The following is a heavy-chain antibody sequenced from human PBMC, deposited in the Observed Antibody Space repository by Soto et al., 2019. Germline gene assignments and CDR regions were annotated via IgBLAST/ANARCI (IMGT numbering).Heavy chain of an antibody. D-gene: IGHD1-1*01. V-gene: IGHV1-69*01. Sequence: QVQLVQSGAEVKKPGSSVRVSCKASVGTFSSYAITWVRQAPGQGLEWMGGIITIFGTTNYAQQFQGRVTITADDSRQTAYMELSSMRSEDTAVYYCAGGRGMGYSTTWNIYWYYNMDVWGQGTSVTVSS. J-gene: IGHJ6*02. CDR1: VGTFSSYA. CDR3: AGGRGMGYSTTWNIYWYYNMDV. CDR2: IITIFGTT.